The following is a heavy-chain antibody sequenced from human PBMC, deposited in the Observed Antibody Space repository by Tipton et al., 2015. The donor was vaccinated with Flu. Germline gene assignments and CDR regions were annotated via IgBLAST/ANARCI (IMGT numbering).Heavy chain of an antibody. J-gene: IGHJ6*02. Sequence: SLRLSCAASGFTFSDYYMSWIRQAPGKGLEWVSYISSSGSTIYYADSVKGRFTISRDNAKNSLYLQMNSLRAEDTAVYYCARDYPLSFPLYYYYYGMDVWGQGTTVTVSS. D-gene: IGHD3-16*02. CDR2: ISSSGSTI. V-gene: IGHV3-11*01. CDR3: ARDYPLSFPLYYYYYGMDV. CDR1: GFTFSDYY.